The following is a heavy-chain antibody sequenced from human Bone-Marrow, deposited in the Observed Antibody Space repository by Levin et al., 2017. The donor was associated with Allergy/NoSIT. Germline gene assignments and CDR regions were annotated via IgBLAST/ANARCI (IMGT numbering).Heavy chain of an antibody. Sequence: GESLKISCAASGFTVSSNYMSWVRQAPGKGLEWVSVIYSGGSTYYADSVKGRFTISRDNSKNTLYLQMNSLRAEDTAVYYCAREACTNGVCSYFDYWGQGNLVTVSS. V-gene: IGHV3-53*01. CDR1: GFTVSSNY. CDR3: AREACTNGVCSYFDY. CDR2: IYSGGST. J-gene: IGHJ4*02. D-gene: IGHD2-8*01.